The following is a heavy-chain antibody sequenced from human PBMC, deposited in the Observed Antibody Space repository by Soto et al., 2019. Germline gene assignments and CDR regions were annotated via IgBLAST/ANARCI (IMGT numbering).Heavy chain of an antibody. D-gene: IGHD1-26*01. CDR2: INHSGST. Sequence: SETLSLTCAVYGGSFSGYYWSWIRQPPGKGLEWIGEINHSGSTNYNPSLKSRVTISVDTSKNQFSLKLSSVTAADTAVYYCARYRAAFDSWGKGTLVTVSS. CDR3: ARYRAAFDS. CDR1: GGSFSGYY. J-gene: IGHJ4*02. V-gene: IGHV4-34*01.